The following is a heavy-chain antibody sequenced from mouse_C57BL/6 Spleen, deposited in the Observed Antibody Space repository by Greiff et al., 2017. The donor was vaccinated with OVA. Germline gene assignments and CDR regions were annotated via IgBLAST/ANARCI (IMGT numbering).Heavy chain of an antibody. CDR3: ARSGYYYGSSPLFAY. CDR1: GFSLSTSGMG. Sequence: QVTLKVSGPGILQSSQTLSLTCSFSGFSLSTSGMGVSWIRQPSGKGLEWLAHIYWDADKRYNPSLKSRLTVSKDTSRNQVFLKITSVDTADTATDYCARSGYYYGSSPLFAYWGQGTLVTVSA. D-gene: IGHD1-1*01. V-gene: IGHV8-12*01. CDR2: IYWDADK. J-gene: IGHJ3*01.